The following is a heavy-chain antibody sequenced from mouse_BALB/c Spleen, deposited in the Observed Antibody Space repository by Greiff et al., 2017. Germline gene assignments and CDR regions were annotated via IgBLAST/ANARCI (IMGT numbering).Heavy chain of an antibody. V-gene: IGHV5-6-4*01. CDR2: ISSGGSYT. CDR1: GFTFSSYT. Sequence: EVNVVESGGGLVKPGGSLKLSCAASGFTFSSYTMSWVRQTPEKRLEWVATISSGGSYTYYPDSVKGRFTISRDNAKNTLYLQMSSLKSEDTAMYYCTRSYYYGSKDYAMDYWGQGTSVTVSS. J-gene: IGHJ4*01. D-gene: IGHD1-1*01. CDR3: TRSYYYGSKDYAMDY.